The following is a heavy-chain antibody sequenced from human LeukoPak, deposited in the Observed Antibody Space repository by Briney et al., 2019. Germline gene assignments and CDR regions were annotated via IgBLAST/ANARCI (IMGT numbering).Heavy chain of an antibody. D-gene: IGHD3-3*01. J-gene: IGHJ6*03. CDR3: ARVIMPLYYYYMDV. Sequence: SETLSLTCTVSGGSISRSSYYWGWIRQPPGKGLEWIGSIYYSGSTYYNPSLKSRVTISVDTSKNQFSLKLSSVTAADTAVYYCARVIMPLYYYYMDVWSKGTTVTISS. CDR2: IYYSGST. V-gene: IGHV4-39*01. CDR1: GGSISRSSYY.